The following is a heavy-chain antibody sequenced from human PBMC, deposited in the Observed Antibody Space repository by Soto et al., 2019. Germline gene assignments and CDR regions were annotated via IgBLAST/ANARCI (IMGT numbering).Heavy chain of an antibody. V-gene: IGHV4-30-4*01. CDR1: GGSISSGDYY. J-gene: IGHJ6*02. Sequence: PSETLSLTCTVSGGSISSGDYYWSWIRQPPGKGLEWIGYIYYSGSTYYNPSLKSRVTISVDTSKNQFSLKLSSVTAADTAVYYCASGHYDYVWGSRGGGMDVWGQGTTVTVSS. D-gene: IGHD3-16*01. CDR3: ASGHYDYVWGSRGGGMDV. CDR2: IYYSGST.